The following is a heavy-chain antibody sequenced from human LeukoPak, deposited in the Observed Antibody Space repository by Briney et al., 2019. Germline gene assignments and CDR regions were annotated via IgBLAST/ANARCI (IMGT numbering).Heavy chain of an antibody. CDR1: GYTFSGYY. CDR2: INPNTGGT. J-gene: IGHJ4*02. CDR3: ARDLFIAAAAKGY. Sequence: ASVKVSCKASGYTFSGYYLHWVRQAPGQGLEWMGWINPNTGGTKYVQKFQGRVTMTRDTSISTAYMELSRLRSDDTAVYYCARDLFIAAAAKGYWGQGTLVTVSS. V-gene: IGHV1-2*02. D-gene: IGHD6-13*01.